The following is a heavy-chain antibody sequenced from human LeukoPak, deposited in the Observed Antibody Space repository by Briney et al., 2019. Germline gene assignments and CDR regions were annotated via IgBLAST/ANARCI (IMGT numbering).Heavy chain of an antibody. D-gene: IGHD3-10*01. CDR3: ARDREPWTMVRGTLDY. J-gene: IGHJ4*02. V-gene: IGHV3-33*01. Sequence: GGSLRLSCAASGFTFSSYGMHWVRQAPGKGLEWVAVIWYDGSNKYYADSVKGRFTISRDNSKNTLYLQMNSLRAEDTAVYYCARDREPWTMVRGTLDYWGQRTLVTVSS. CDR2: IWYDGSNK. CDR1: GFTFSSYG.